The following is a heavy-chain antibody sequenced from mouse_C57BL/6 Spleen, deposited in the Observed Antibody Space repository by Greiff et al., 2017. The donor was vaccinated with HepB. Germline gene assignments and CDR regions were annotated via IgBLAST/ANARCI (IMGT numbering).Heavy chain of an antibody. CDR1: GFSLTSYG. CDR3: ARMRYYYGSSLDY. Sequence: VKLQESGPGLVQPSQSLSITCTVSGFSLTSYGVHWVRQSPGKGLEWLGVIRSGGSTDYNAAFISRLSISKDNSKSQVFFKMISLQADDTAIYYCARMRYYYGSSLDYCGQGTTLSVSS. V-gene: IGHV2-2*01. D-gene: IGHD1-1*01. J-gene: IGHJ2*01. CDR2: IRSGGST.